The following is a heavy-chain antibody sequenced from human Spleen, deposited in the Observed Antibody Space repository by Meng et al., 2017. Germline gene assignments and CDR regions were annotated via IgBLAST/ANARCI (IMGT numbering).Heavy chain of an antibody. D-gene: IGHD5-24*01. CDR2: MSYSGGTS. CDR1: GVSINSSGYY. V-gene: IGHV4-39*01. Sequence: QLQLRESGPGLVKPSETLSPPCIVSGVSINSSGYYWGWNRQPPGKGLEWIGTMSYSGGTSNYNPSLKSRTITTGDTYKNQFSLDLSSVTGADTGVYYCARRNYPYYFDYWGQGILVTVSS. CDR3: ARRNYPYYFDY. J-gene: IGHJ4*02.